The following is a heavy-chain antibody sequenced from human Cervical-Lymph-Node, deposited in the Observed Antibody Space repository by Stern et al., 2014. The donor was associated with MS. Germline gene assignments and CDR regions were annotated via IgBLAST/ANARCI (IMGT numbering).Heavy chain of an antibody. CDR3: ARERNYYDSSGRRDAFDI. CDR2: IYYSGST. Sequence: QVQLQESGPGLVKPSETLSLTCTVSGGSVSSGSYYWSWIRQPQGKGLEWIGYIYYSGSTNYNPSLKSRVTISVDTSKNQFSLKLSSVTAADTAVYYCARERNYYDSSGRRDAFDIWGQGTMVTVSS. D-gene: IGHD3-22*01. J-gene: IGHJ3*02. CDR1: GGSVSSGSYY. V-gene: IGHV4-61*01.